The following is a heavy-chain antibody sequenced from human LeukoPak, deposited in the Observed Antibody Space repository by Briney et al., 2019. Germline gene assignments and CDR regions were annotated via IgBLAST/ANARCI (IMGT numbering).Heavy chain of an antibody. CDR2: INPSGGST. V-gene: IGHV1-46*01. CDR1: GFTFSSYA. D-gene: IGHD3-3*01. Sequence: PGGSLRLSCAASGFTFSSYAMHWVRQAPGQGLEWMGIINPSGGSTSYAQKFQGRVTMTRDPSTSTVYMELRSLRFEDTAVYYCARDEYDGDYWGQGTLVTVSS. J-gene: IGHJ4*02. CDR3: ARDEYDGDY.